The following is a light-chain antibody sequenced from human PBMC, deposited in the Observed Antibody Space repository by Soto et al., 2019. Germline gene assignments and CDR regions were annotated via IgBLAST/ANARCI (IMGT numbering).Light chain of an antibody. V-gene: IGKV1-27*01. Sequence: DIQMTQAPSSLSASVGDRVTITCRARQDISTYLAWYQQKPGKVPKLLISAAYTLQSGVPPRFSGSGSGTDFTLSISSLQPEFVATYYCQKYDYASLTFGGQTKVEIK. J-gene: IGKJ4*01. CDR3: QKYDYASLT. CDR2: AAY. CDR1: QDISTY.